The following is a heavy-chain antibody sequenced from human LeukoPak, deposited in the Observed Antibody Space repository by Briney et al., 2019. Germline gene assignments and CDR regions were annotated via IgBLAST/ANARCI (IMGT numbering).Heavy chain of an antibody. CDR3: AREFSGSYAYFDY. Sequence: GGSLRRSCAASGFTFSSYWMSWVRQAPGKGLEWVANIKQDGSEKYYVDSVKGRFTVSRDNAKNSLYLQMNSLRAEDTAVYYCAREFSGSYAYFDYWGQGTLVTVSS. J-gene: IGHJ4*02. D-gene: IGHD1-26*01. CDR2: IKQDGSEK. V-gene: IGHV3-7*01. CDR1: GFTFSSYW.